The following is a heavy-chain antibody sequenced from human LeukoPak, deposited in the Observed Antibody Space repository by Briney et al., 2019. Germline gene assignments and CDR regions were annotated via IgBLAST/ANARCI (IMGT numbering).Heavy chain of an antibody. CDR1: GFTFSSYA. V-gene: IGHV3-23*01. Sequence: PGGSLRLSCAASGFTFSSYAMSWVRQAPGKGLEWVSAISGSGGSTYYADSVKGRFTISRDNSKNTLHLQMNSLRAEDTAVYYCAKDRLRKSGYYYGAVDYWDQGTLVTVSS. CDR3: AKDRLRKSGYYYGAVDY. J-gene: IGHJ4*02. D-gene: IGHD3-22*01. CDR2: ISGSGGST.